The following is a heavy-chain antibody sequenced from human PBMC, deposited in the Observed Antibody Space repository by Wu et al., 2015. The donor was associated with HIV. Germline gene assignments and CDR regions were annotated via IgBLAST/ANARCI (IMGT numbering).Heavy chain of an antibody. CDR2: INPQSDDT. CDR3: LTAIDGIVY. Sequence: QVQLVQSGAELRKSGASAKVSCTATGYTFTAYYVHWVRQAPGQGLEWMGCINPQSDDTKYATEISGRVTMTRDTSTNTAYMELSGLTFDDTAMYYCLTAIDGIVYWGQGPLVT. CDR1: GYTFTAYY. J-gene: IGHJ4*02. D-gene: IGHD5-24*01. V-gene: IGHV1-2*02.